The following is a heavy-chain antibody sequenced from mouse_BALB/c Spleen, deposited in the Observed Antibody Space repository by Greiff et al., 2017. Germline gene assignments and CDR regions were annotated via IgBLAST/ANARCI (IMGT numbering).Heavy chain of an antibody. D-gene: IGHD2-4*01. V-gene: IGHV3-6*02. J-gene: IGHJ4*01. CDR3: ARDEITRAMDY. Sequence: EVKLQESGPGLVKPSQSLSLTCSVTGYSITSGYYWTWIRQFPGNKLEWMGYISYDGSNNYNPSLKNRISITRDTSKNQFFLKLNSVTTEDTATYYCARDEITRAMDYWGQGTSVTVSS. CDR1: GYSITSGYY. CDR2: ISYDGSN.